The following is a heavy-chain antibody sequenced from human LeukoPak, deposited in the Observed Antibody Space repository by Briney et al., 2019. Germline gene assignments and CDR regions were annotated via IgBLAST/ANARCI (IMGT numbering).Heavy chain of an antibody. D-gene: IGHD3-10*01. CDR3: ARGVITMVRGVTDY. CDR1: GFTFSSYE. Sequence: GGSLRLPCAASGFTFSSYEMNWVRQAPGKGLEWVSYISSSGSTIYYADSVKGRFTISRDNAKNSLYLQMNSLRAEDTAVYYCARGVITMVRGVTDYWGQGTLVTVSS. CDR2: ISSSGSTI. V-gene: IGHV3-48*03. J-gene: IGHJ4*02.